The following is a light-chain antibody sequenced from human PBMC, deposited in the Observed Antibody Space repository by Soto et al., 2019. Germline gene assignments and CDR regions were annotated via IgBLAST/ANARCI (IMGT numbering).Light chain of an antibody. CDR3: QPYNNN. Sequence: DIRITQPPSTLSASVGDRVTITCRASHSITNWLAWYQQKPGKAPKVLIYDVSTLGSGVPSRFSGSGSGTEFTLTISSLQPDDFATYYCQPYNNNFGQGTKVDIK. CDR1: HSITNW. V-gene: IGKV1-5*01. CDR2: DVS. J-gene: IGKJ2*01.